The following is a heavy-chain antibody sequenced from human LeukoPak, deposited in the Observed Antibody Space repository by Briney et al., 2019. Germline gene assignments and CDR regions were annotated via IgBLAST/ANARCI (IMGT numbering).Heavy chain of an antibody. Sequence: HPGGSLRLSCVASGFTFSDYWMHWVRQAPGKGLVWVSRINTDMSSTIYTDSVKGRFTISRDNAKNTLYLQMNSLRAEDTAVYYCARDLSHCSGGSCYSAHFDYWGLGTQVTVSS. CDR3: ARDLSHCSGGSCYSAHFDY. CDR1: GFTFSDYW. J-gene: IGHJ4*02. D-gene: IGHD2-15*01. V-gene: IGHV3-74*01. CDR2: INTDMSST.